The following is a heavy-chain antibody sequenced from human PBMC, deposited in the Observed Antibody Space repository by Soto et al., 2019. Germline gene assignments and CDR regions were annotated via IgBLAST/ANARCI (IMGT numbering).Heavy chain of an antibody. D-gene: IGHD6-6*01. V-gene: IGHV2-5*02. J-gene: IGHJ2*01. CDR1: GFSLSTSGVG. CDR2: IYWDDDK. Sequence: QITLKESGPTLVKPTQTLTLTCTFSGFSLSTSGVGVGWIRQPPGKALEWLALIYWDDDKRYSPSLKSSLTITKNTSKNQVVLTMTNMDPVDTATYYCTHTSTPPSIADRTKPITYWYFDLWGRGTLVTVSS. CDR3: THTSTPPSIADRTKPITYWYFDL.